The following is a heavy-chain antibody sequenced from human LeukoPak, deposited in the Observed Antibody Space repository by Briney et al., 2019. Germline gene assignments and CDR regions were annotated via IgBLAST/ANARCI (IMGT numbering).Heavy chain of an antibody. D-gene: IGHD3-16*01. Sequence: TSETLSLTCAVYGGSFSGYYWSWIRQPPGKGLEWIGEINHSGSTNHNPSLKSRVTISVDTSKNQFSLKLSSVTAADTAVYYCASRDGEVMGPVDYWGQGTLVTVSS. CDR1: GGSFSGYY. CDR2: INHSGST. V-gene: IGHV4-34*01. CDR3: ASRDGEVMGPVDY. J-gene: IGHJ4*02.